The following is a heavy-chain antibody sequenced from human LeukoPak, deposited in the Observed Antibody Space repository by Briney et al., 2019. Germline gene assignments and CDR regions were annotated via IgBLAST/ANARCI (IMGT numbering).Heavy chain of an antibody. D-gene: IGHD3-10*01. V-gene: IGHV3-74*01. CDR2: INSDGSST. CDR1: GLTFSSYW. J-gene: IGHJ4*02. Sequence: GGSLRLSCAASGLTFSSYWMHWVRQAPGKGLVWVSRINSDGSSTSYADSVKGRFTISRDNAKNTLYLQMNSLRAEDKAVYYCARESYGSGSYYEWGQGTLVTVSS. CDR3: ARESYGSGSYYE.